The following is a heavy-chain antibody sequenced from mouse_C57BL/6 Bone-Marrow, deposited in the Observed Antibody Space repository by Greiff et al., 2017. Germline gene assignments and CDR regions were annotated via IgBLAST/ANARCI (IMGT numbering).Heavy chain of an antibody. CDR3: AGSRHWYFDV. J-gene: IGHJ1*03. V-gene: IGHV1-69*01. CDR2: IDPSDSYT. D-gene: IGHD1-1*02. CDR1: GYTFTSYW. Sequence: QVQLQQSGAELVMPGASVKLSCKASGYTFTSYWMHWVKQRPGQGLEWIGEIDPSDSYTNYNQKFKGKSTLTVDKSSSTAYMQLSSLTSEDSAVYYCAGSRHWYFDVWGTGTTVTVSS.